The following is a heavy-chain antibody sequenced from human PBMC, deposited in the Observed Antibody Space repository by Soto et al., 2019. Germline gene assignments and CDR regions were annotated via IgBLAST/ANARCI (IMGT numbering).Heavy chain of an antibody. V-gene: IGHV5-10-1*01. Sequence: PGESLKISCKGSGYSFAGYWITWVRQKPGKGLEWMGRIDPSDSQTYYSPSFRGHVTISAAKSITTVFLQWSSLRASDTAMYYCARQIYDSDTGPNFQYYFDSWGQGTPVTVSS. J-gene: IGHJ4*02. D-gene: IGHD3-22*01. CDR1: GYSFAGYW. CDR3: ARQIYDSDTGPNFQYYFDS. CDR2: IDPSDSQT.